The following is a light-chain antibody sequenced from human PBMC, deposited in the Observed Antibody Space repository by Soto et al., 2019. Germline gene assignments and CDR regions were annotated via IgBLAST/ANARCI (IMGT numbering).Light chain of an antibody. CDR2: DVS. Sequence: EIVMTQSPATLSVSPGERATLSCRASQSVSSNLAWYQQKPGQTPKLLIYDVSTRATGIPARFSGSGSGTEFALTISSLQSEDFAVYYCQQYNVWPLTFGGGTKVEFK. CDR3: QQYNVWPLT. J-gene: IGKJ4*01. V-gene: IGKV3-15*01. CDR1: QSVSSN.